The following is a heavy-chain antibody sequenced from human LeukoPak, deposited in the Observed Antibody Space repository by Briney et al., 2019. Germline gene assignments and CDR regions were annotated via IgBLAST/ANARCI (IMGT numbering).Heavy chain of an antibody. CDR2: IYYSGST. CDR1: GGSISSYY. V-gene: IGHV4-59*08. J-gene: IGHJ4*02. CDR3: ARRGHYYDSSGYANFYYFDY. Sequence: PSETLSLTCTVSGGSISSYYWSWIRQPPGKGLEWIGYIYYSGSTNYNPSLKSRVTISVDTSKNQFSLKLSSVTAADTAVYYCARRGHYYDSSGYANFYYFDYWGQGTLVTVSS. D-gene: IGHD3-22*01.